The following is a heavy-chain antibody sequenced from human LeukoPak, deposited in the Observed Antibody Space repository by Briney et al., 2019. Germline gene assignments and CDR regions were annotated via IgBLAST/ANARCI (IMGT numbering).Heavy chain of an antibody. D-gene: IGHD3-22*01. V-gene: IGHV3-33*01. CDR2: IWYDGSNK. CDR3: ARAANRLVYFDY. CDR1: GFTFSSYG. Sequence: PGGSLRLSCAASGFTFSSYGMHWVRQAPGKGLEWVAVIWYDGSNKYYADSVKGRFTISRDNAKNSLYLQMNSLRAEDTAVYYCARAANRLVYFDYWGQGTLVTVSS. J-gene: IGHJ4*02.